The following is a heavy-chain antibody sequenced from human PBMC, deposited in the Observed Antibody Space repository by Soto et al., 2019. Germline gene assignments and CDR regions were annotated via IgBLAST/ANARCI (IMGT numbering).Heavy chain of an antibody. Sequence: GGSXRLSCAASGFTFSSYGMHWVRQAPGKGLEWVAVMSYDGNNKYYADSVKGRFTVSRDNSRNTQYLQMNSLRVEDAAVYYCAKGFLSGGYCANGVCHHFDYWGQGTPVTVSS. J-gene: IGHJ4*02. D-gene: IGHD2-8*01. CDR3: AKGFLSGGYCANGVCHHFDY. CDR2: MSYDGNNK. V-gene: IGHV3-30*18. CDR1: GFTFSSYG.